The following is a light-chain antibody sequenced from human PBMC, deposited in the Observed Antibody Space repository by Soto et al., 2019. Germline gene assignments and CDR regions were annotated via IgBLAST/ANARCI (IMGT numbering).Light chain of an antibody. Sequence: QTVVTQEPSLTVSPGGTVTLTCASSTGAVTSGYYPNWFQQKPGQAPRALIYSTSNKQSWTPARFSGSLLGGKAALTLSGVQPEDEAEYYCLLYYGAAPLFGRGTKLTVL. V-gene: IGLV7-43*01. CDR1: TGAVTSGYY. CDR2: STS. CDR3: LLYYGAAPL. J-gene: IGLJ3*02.